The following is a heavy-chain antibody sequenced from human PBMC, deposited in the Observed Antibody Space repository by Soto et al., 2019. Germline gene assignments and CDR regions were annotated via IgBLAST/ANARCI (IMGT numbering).Heavy chain of an antibody. CDR2: IYSGGST. CDR1: GFTVSSNY. Sequence: EVQLVESGGGLVQPGGSLRLSCAASGFTVSSNYMSWVRQAPGKGLEWVSVIYSGGSTYYADSVKGRFTISRQNSKNKLYLQMNSLRAEDTAVYYCATSPRRRVPAATYYYYYYMDVWGKGTTVTVSS. V-gene: IGHV3-53*04. J-gene: IGHJ6*03. D-gene: IGHD2-2*01. CDR3: ATSPRRRVPAATYYYYYYMDV.